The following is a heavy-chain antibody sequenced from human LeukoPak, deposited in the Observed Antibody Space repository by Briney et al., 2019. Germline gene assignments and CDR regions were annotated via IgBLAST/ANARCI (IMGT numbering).Heavy chain of an antibody. CDR1: GFTFSSYA. CDR3: ASPYSSSWYVGFDY. CDR2: ISGSGGST. V-gene: IGHV3-23*01. J-gene: IGHJ4*02. D-gene: IGHD6-13*01. Sequence: GGSLRLSCAASGFTFSSYAMSWVRQAPGRGLEWVSAISGSGGSTYYADSVKGRFTISRDNSKNTLYLQMNSLRAEDTAVYYCASPYSSSWYVGFDYWGQGTLVTVSS.